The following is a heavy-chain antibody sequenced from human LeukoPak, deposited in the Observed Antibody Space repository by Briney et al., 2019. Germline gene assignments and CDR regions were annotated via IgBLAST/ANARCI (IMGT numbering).Heavy chain of an antibody. CDR2: INSDGSST. CDR1: GFTFSSYW. CDR3: ARSTYYDILTGCYFDY. D-gene: IGHD3-9*01. J-gene: IGHJ4*02. Sequence: PGGSLRLPXAASGFTFSSYWMHWVRQAPGKGVVWVSRINSDGSSTGYADSVKGRFTISRDNAKNTLYLQMNSLRAEDTAVYYCARSTYYDILTGCYFDYWGQGTLVTVSS. V-gene: IGHV3-74*01.